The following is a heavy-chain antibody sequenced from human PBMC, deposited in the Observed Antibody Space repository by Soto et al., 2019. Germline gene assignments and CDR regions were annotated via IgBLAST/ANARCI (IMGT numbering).Heavy chain of an antibody. V-gene: IGHV4-39*01. Sequence: PSETLSVTCTVSGGSISSSSYYWGWIRQPPGKGLEWSGSIYYSGSTYYNPSLKSRVTISVDTSKNQFSLKLSSVTAADTAVYYCARPLGRRYSYGFWFDPWGQGTLVTVSS. CDR2: IYYSGST. CDR3: ARPLGRRYSYGFWFDP. D-gene: IGHD5-18*01. CDR1: GGSISSSSYY. J-gene: IGHJ5*02.